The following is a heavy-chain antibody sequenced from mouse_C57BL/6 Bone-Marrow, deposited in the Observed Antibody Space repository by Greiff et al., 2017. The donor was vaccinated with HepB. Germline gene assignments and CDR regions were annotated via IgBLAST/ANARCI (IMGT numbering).Heavy chain of an antibody. V-gene: IGHV1-22*01. CDR3: ARGPTMVTTKGGYAMDY. J-gene: IGHJ4*01. CDR2: INPNNGGT. CDR1: GYTFTDYN. D-gene: IGHD2-9*01. Sequence: DVKLQESGPELVKPGASVKMSCKASGYTFTDYNMHWVKQSHGKSLEWIGYINPNNGGTSYNQKFKGKATLTVNKSSSTAYMELRSLTSEDSAVYYCARGPTMVTTKGGYAMDYWGQGTSVTVSS.